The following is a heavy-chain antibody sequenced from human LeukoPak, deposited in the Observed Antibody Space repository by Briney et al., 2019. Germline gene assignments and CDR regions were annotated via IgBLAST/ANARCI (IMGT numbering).Heavy chain of an antibody. V-gene: IGHV3-33*01. J-gene: IGHJ4*02. CDR2: IWSDGSNK. CDR3: ARGRGRCSGDSCYSDY. Sequence: GRSLRLSCAASGFTFSSYGMHWVRQAPGKGLEWVAIIWSDGSNKYYADSVKGRFTISRDDSKNTVYLQMNSLRADDTAVYYCARGRGRCSGDSCYSDYWGEGTLVTVSS. CDR1: GFTFSSYG. D-gene: IGHD2-15*01.